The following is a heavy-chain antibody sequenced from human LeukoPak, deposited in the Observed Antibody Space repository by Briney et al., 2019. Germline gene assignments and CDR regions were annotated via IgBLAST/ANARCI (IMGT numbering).Heavy chain of an antibody. D-gene: IGHD5-18*01. CDR2: ISSSSSTI. V-gene: IGHV3-48*01. J-gene: IGHJ4*02. Sequence: PGGSLRLSCAASGFTFSSYSMNWVRQAPGKGLEWVSYISSSSSTIYYADSVKGRFTISRDNAKNSLYLQMNSLRAEDTAVYYCARDAVDTAMVTDYWGQGTLVTVSS. CDR3: ARDAVDTAMVTDY. CDR1: GFTFSSYS.